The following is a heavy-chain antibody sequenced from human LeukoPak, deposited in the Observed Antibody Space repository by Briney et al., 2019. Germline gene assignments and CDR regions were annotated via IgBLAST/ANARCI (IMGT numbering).Heavy chain of an antibody. CDR3: ARGSDYDDYFYMDF. V-gene: IGHV1-2*02. CDR2: INPNSGGT. CDR1: RYTFTDYY. Sequence: ASVNDSCKASRYTFTDYYMHWVRQAPGQGLEWMGWINPNSGGTNYAQKFQGRVTMTRDTSISTAYMELSRLRSDDTAVYFCARGSDYDDYFYMDFWGKGTTVTVSS. J-gene: IGHJ6*03.